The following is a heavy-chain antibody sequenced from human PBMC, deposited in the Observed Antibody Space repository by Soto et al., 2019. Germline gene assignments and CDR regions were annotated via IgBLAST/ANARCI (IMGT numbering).Heavy chain of an antibody. CDR3: VRHAKLTTVTANVGYYYGLDV. D-gene: IGHD4-4*01. J-gene: IGHJ6*02. Sequence: EVQLLESGGGLIQPGGSLRLSCAASGFTFSTYDMSWVRQAPGKGLEWVSVMSGSGSGSYYADSVKGRFTISRDNSKNTLYLQMNSLRAEDTAVYYCVRHAKLTTVTANVGYYYGLDVWGQGTTVTVSS. V-gene: IGHV3-23*01. CDR2: MSGSGSGS. CDR1: GFTFSTYD.